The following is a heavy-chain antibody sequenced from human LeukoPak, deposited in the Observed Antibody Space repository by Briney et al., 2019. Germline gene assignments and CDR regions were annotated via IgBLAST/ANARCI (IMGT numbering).Heavy chain of an antibody. V-gene: IGHV4-59*01. CDR3: ARQPRGGSSYWFDP. CDR1: GGSISSYY. J-gene: IGHJ5*02. D-gene: IGHD2-15*01. CDR2: IYYSGST. Sequence: PSETLSLTCTVSGGSISSYYWSWIRQPPGKGLEWIGYIYYSGSTNYNPSLKSRVTISVDTSKNQFSLKLSSVTAADTAVYYCARQPRGGSSYWFDPWGQGTLVTVSS.